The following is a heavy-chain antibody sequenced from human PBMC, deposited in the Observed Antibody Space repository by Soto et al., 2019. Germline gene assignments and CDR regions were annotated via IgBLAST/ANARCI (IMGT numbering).Heavy chain of an antibody. CDR3: VREDMSGTYYFDA. CDR2: KYYSGVS. J-gene: IGHJ4*02. D-gene: IGHD1-26*01. CDR1: RGSVSSQTHF. V-gene: IGHV4-61*01. Sequence: SETLSLTCTVTRGSVSSQTHFWTWIRQPPGKGLEWIGYKYYSGVSNYNPSLQSRVTISVDTSKNQFSLRLTSVTAADTAVYYCVREDMSGTYYFDAWGQGALVTVSS.